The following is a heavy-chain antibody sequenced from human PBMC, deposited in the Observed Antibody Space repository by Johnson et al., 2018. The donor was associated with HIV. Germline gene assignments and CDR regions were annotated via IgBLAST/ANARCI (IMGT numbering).Heavy chain of an antibody. J-gene: IGHJ3*02. CDR2: ISYDGSDK. CDR1: GFTFSSYG. Sequence: QMMLVESGGGVVQPGRSLRLSCAASGFTFSSYGMNWVHQAPGKGLEWVAVISYDGSDKYYADSVKGRLTISRYNSKNTLYLQMNSLRAEDTAVYYCANLEYNSTDAFDIWGQGTLVTVSS. V-gene: IGHV3-30*18. D-gene: IGHD6-6*01. CDR3: ANLEYNSTDAFDI.